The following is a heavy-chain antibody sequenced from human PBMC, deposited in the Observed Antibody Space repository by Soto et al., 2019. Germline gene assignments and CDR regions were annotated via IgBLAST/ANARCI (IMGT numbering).Heavy chain of an antibody. J-gene: IGHJ5*02. CDR3: VTNVVVVSAADS. V-gene: IGHV3-21*01. D-gene: IGHD2-15*01. CDR2: ISTGGRYI. Sequence: EVHLVESGGGLVKPGGSLRLSCTVSGFTFSRLAMNWVRQAPGKGLEWVASISTGGRYIYYAVSVKGRFTVSRDNAKESLYLQMDSLTGEDTAIYYCVTNVVVVSAADSWGQGTLVTVSS. CDR1: GFTFSRLA.